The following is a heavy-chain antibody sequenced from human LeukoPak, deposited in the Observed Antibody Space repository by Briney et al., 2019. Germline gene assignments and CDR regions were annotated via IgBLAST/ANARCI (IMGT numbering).Heavy chain of an antibody. CDR2: IKQDGSEK. V-gene: IGHV3-7*01. D-gene: IGHD1-26*01. CDR3: ASGSYYSAFDI. J-gene: IGHJ3*02. CDR1: GFTFSSYW. Sequence: GGSLRLSCAASGFTFSSYWMSWVRQAPGKGLEWVANIKQDGSEKYYVDSVKGRFTISRDNAKNSLYLQMNSLRAEDTAVYYCASGSYYSAFDIWGQGTMVTVSS.